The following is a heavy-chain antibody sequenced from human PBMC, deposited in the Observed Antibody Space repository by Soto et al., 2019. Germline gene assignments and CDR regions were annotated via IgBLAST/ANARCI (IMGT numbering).Heavy chain of an antibody. CDR2: ISGSGGFT. J-gene: IGHJ3*01. D-gene: IGHD3-22*01. CDR1: GFIFNSYG. Sequence: GGSLRLSCAASGFIFNSYGMSWVRQAPGMGLEWVSVISGSGGFTYYADSVKGRFTISRDNSKNTLHLQMNSLRAEDTAVYYCARDIIYDSSGYYYVSAFDVWGQGTMVTVSS. V-gene: IGHV3-23*01. CDR3: ARDIIYDSSGYYYVSAFDV.